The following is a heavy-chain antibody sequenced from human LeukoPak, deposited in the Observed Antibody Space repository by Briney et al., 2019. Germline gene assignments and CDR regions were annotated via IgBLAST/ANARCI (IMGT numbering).Heavy chain of an antibody. CDR1: GYTFAGYY. CDR3: ARDAPFRQDFDY. Sequence: ASVKVSCKASGYTFAGYYMHWVRQAPGQGLEWMGWVNPNSGGTSYAQKFQGRVTMTRDTSISTAYMELRRLRSDATAVYYGARDAPFRQDFDYLGEGTLVTVSP. V-gene: IGHV1-2*02. J-gene: IGHJ4*02. CDR2: VNPNSGGT.